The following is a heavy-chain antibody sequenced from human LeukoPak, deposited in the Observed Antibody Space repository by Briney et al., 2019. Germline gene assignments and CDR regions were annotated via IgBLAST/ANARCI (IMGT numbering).Heavy chain of an antibody. V-gene: IGHV4-38-2*02. CDR1: RYSMTNGYY. D-gene: IGHD3-22*01. CDR3: ARDLPGGYYYDSSGYFHY. CDR2: IYYSGST. Sequence: SETLSLTCTVSRYSMTNGYYWGWIRQPPGKGLEWIGSIYYSGSTYYNPSLKSRVTISVDTSKNQFSLKLSSVTAADTAVYYCARDLPGGYYYDSSGYFHYWGQGTLVTVSS. J-gene: IGHJ4*02.